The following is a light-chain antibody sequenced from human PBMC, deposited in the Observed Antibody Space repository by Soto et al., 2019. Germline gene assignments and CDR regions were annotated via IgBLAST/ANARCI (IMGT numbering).Light chain of an antibody. CDR2: GAS. J-gene: IGKJ4*01. Sequence: DIQMTQSPSSLSASVGDRVTITCRASQTISPYLNWYQQKPGKAPKLLIYGASTLQSGVPFRFGGSGSGADFTLTISSLQPEDFATYYCQQSYSTLALTFGGGTKVEIK. CDR1: QTISPY. CDR3: QQSYSTLALT. V-gene: IGKV1-39*01.